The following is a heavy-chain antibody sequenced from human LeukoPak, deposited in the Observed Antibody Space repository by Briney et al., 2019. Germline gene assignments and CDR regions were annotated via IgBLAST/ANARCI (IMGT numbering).Heavy chain of an antibody. J-gene: IGHJ4*02. CDR1: GFTFNSYG. Sequence: RAGGSLRLSCEASGFTFNSYGMSWVRQAPGKGLEWVSGVSVSGGNTFYADSVKGRFTISRDNSKNTLYLQMNSLRAEDTAVYYCAKRRTNYDILTGDFDYWGQGTLVTVSS. V-gene: IGHV3-23*01. CDR2: VSVSGGNT. D-gene: IGHD3-9*01. CDR3: AKRRTNYDILTGDFDY.